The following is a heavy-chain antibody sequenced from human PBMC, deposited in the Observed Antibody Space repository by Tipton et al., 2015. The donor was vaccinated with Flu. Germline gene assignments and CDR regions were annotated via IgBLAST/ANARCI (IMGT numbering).Heavy chain of an antibody. CDR2: IYFTGKT. CDR1: GVSISSGGYY. CDR3: AKERHEGAFEV. Sequence: GLVKPSQTLSLTCAVSGVSISSGGYYWSWIRQHPGKGLEWIGYIYFTGKTYYNSSLQSRVSISVDTSKNQFSLRLNSVTAADAAVYYCAKERHEGAFEVRGQGTKGAGSS. J-gene: IGHJ3*01. D-gene: IGHD1-1*01. V-gene: IGHV4-31*11.